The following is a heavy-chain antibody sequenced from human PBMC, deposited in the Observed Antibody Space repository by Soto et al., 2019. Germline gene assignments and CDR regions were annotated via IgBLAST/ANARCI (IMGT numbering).Heavy chain of an antibody. J-gene: IGHJ5*02. CDR3: AHRHVAAVGTGKNWFEP. CDR1: GFTFSSYA. D-gene: IGHD6-13*01. CDR2: ISGSGGST. V-gene: IGHV3-23*01. Sequence: PGGSLRLSCAASGFTFSSYAMSWVRQAPGKGLEWVSAISGSGGSTYYADSLRSRLTITKDTSKNQVVLTMTNMDPVDTGTYYCAHRHVAAVGTGKNWFEPWGQGTLVTVSS.